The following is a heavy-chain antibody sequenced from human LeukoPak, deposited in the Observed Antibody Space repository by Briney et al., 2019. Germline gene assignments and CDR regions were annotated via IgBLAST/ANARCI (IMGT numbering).Heavy chain of an antibody. CDR3: ERDYSA. V-gene: IGHV3-74*03. CDR2: INSDGSAT. J-gene: IGHJ5*02. D-gene: IGHD1-26*01. CDR1: GFTFSRYW. Sequence: GGSLRLSCAASGFTFSRYWMHWVRQAPGKGLVWVSRINSDGSATTYADFVKGRFTISRDNAKNTLYLQMNSLRVDDTAMYYCERDYSAWGQGTLVTVS.